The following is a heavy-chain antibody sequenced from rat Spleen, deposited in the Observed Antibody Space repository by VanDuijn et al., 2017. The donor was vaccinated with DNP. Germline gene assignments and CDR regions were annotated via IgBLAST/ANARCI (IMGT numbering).Heavy chain of an antibody. V-gene: IGHV5-25*01. CDR1: GVTFSNYY. CDR3: TTRYYGYDLDY. Sequence: EVHLVESGGGLVQPGGSMKLSCAASGVTFSNYYMAWVRQAPKKGLEWVATISTSGCTTYYRDSVQGLFTISRDNAKSTLYLQMDSLRSEDTATYYCTTRYYGYDLDYWGQGVMVTVSS. J-gene: IGHJ2*01. D-gene: IGHD1-7*01. CDR2: ISTSGCTT.